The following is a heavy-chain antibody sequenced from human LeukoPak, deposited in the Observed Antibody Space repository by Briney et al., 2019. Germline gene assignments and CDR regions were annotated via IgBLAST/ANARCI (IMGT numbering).Heavy chain of an antibody. CDR1: GGSFSGYY. CDR2: INHSGST. V-gene: IGHV4-34*01. J-gene: IGHJ6*03. Sequence: SETLSLTCAVYGGSFSGYYWSWIRQPPGKGVEGMGEINHSGSTNYNPSLKCRVTISVDTSKNQFSLKLSSVTPALTAVYYCARGGYNYGGNSRVRRYYYYMDVWGKGTTVTVSS. CDR3: ARGGYNYGGNSRVRRYYYYMDV. D-gene: IGHD4-23*01.